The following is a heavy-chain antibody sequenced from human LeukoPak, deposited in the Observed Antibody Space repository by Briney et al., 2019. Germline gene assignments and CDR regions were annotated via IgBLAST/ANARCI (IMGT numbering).Heavy chain of an antibody. CDR2: IYYSGTT. D-gene: IGHD3-3*01. Sequence: PSETLSLTCTVSGGSISSSSYYWGWIRQPSGKGLEWIGSIYYSGTTYYNPSLKSRVTISVDTSKNQFSLKLSSVTAADTAFYYCAREMLNGSGYFDYWGQGTLVTVSS. V-gene: IGHV4-39*07. J-gene: IGHJ4*02. CDR1: GGSISSSSYY. CDR3: AREMLNGSGYFDY.